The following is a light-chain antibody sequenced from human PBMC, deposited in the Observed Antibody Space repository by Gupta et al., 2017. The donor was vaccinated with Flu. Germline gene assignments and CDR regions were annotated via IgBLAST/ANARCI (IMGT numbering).Light chain of an antibody. CDR2: DAS. J-gene: IGKJ1*01. CDR3: QQYGSSPGT. Sequence: EIVLTQSPATLSLSPGERATLSCGASQSVSSSYLAWYQQKPGLAPRLLIYDASSRATGIPDRFSGSGSGTDFTLTISRLEPEDFAVYNCQQYGSSPGTFGQGTSMEIK. CDR1: QSVSSSY. V-gene: IGKV3D-20*01.